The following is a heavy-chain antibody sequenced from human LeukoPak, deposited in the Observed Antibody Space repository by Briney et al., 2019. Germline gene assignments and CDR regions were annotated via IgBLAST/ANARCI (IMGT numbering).Heavy chain of an antibody. J-gene: IGHJ4*02. Sequence: PSETLSLTCTVSGGSISSYYWSWIRQPAGKGLEWIGRIYTSGSTNYNPSLKSRVTMSVDTSKNQFSLKLSSVTAADTAVYYCARASHYYDSSGYYEVLDYWGQGPLVTVSS. CDR1: GGSISSYY. V-gene: IGHV4-4*07. CDR3: ARASHYYDSSGYYEVLDY. CDR2: IYTSGST. D-gene: IGHD3-22*01.